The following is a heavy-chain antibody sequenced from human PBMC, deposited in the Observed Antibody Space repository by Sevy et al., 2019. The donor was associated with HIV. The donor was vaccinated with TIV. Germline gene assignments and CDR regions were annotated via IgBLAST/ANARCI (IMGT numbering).Heavy chain of an antibody. CDR2: VSSSSTYI. D-gene: IGHD2-8*02. Sequence: GGSLRLSCAASGFSFSTYAMNWVRQAPGKGLEWVSSVSSSSTYIYYADSVKGRFTISRDNAKNSMYLQMNSLRAEDTAVYYCARDLCTGGVCPRWGYYYGMDVWGQGTTVTVSS. CDR3: ARDLCTGGVCPRWGYYYGMDV. V-gene: IGHV3-21*06. CDR1: GFSFSTYA. J-gene: IGHJ6*02.